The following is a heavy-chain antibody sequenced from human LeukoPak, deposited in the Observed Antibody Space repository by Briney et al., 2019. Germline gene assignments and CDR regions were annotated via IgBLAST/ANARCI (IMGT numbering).Heavy chain of an antibody. CDR1: GHTFTSYY. CDR2: INPSGGST. J-gene: IGHJ4*02. Sequence: GASVKVTCKASGHTFTSYYIHWVRQAPGQGPEWMGIINPSGGSTTYAQKFQGRVTMTRDTSTSTVYMELSSLRSEDTAVYYCARDPLPNFYDSSGYYYFDYWGQGTLVTVSS. CDR3: ARDPLPNFYDSSGYYYFDY. V-gene: IGHV1-46*01. D-gene: IGHD3-22*01.